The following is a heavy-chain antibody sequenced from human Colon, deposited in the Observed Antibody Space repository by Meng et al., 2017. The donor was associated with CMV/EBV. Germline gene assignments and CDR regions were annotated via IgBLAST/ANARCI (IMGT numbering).Heavy chain of an antibody. CDR1: GFVFSSYE. CDR3: AKDRMIVDPQGFDY. Sequence: GESLKISCAVSGFVFSSYEMDWVRQAPGKGLEWVAYINTRGSTISYADSVRGRFTISRDNAKDSLFLQMNSLRAEDTAVYYCAKDRMIVDPQGFDYWGQGTLVTVSS. CDR2: INTRGSTI. J-gene: IGHJ4*02. D-gene: IGHD3-22*01. V-gene: IGHV3-48*03.